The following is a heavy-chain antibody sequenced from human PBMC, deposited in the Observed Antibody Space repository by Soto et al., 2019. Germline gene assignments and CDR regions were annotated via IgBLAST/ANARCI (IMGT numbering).Heavy chain of an antibody. CDR1: GYTFTSYD. V-gene: IGHV1-8*01. D-gene: IGHD1-1*01. Sequence: QVQLVQSGTEVKKPGASVKVSCKASGYTFTSYDINWVRQATGQGLEWMGWMNPNSGNTGYAQKFQGRVTITRNTSISTAYMELSSLKTEDSAVYCCARERTGTASMDVWGQGTTVTVSS. CDR2: MNPNSGNT. CDR3: ARERTGTASMDV. J-gene: IGHJ6*02.